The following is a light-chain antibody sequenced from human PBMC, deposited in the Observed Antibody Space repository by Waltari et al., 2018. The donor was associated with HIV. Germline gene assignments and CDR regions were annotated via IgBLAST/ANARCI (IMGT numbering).Light chain of an antibody. Sequence: QSVLTQPPSVSGAPAQRVTISCTGSRPNIGAGYDVHWYQNLPGTAPKLLIYGNTNRPSGVPDRFSGSKSGTSASLANTGLQAEDEADYYCQSYDSSLSGVVFGGGTKLTVL. J-gene: IGLJ2*01. CDR2: GNT. CDR3: QSYDSSLSGVV. CDR1: RPNIGAGYD. V-gene: IGLV1-40*01.